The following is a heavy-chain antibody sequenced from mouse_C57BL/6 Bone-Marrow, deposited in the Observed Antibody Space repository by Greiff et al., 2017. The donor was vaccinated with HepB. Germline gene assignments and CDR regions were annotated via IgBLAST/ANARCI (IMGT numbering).Heavy chain of an antibody. V-gene: IGHV5-4*01. Sequence: DVKLVESGGGLVKPGGSLKLSCAASGFTFSSYAMSWVRQTPEKRLEWVATISDGGSYTYYPDNVKGRFTISRDNAKNNLYLQMSHRKSEDTAMYYCARDPGLRRRVYYAMDYWGQGTSVTVSS. CDR3: ARDPGLRRRVYYAMDY. D-gene: IGHD2-4*01. CDR2: ISDGGSYT. CDR1: GFTFSSYA. J-gene: IGHJ4*01.